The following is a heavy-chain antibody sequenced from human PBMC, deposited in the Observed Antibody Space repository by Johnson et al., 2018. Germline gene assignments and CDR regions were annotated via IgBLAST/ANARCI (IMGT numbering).Heavy chain of an antibody. CDR3: ASARGYINSIYSYGMDV. CDR1: GGSISSYY. V-gene: IGHV4-59*01. J-gene: IGHJ6*02. D-gene: IGHD6-6*01. Sequence: QVQLQESGPGLVKPSETLSLTCTVSGGSISSYYWSWIRQPPGKGLEWIGYIYYSGSTNYNPPLKSRVTISLDTSKNQFPLKLSSVTDADTAVYYCASARGYINSIYSYGMDVWGQGTTVTVSS. CDR2: IYYSGST.